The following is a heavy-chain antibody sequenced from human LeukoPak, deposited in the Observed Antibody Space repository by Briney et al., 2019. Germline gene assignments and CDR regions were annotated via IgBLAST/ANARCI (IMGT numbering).Heavy chain of an antibody. Sequence: GGSLRLSCAASGFTFSSYAMSWVRQAPGKGLEWVSAISGSGGSTYYADSVKGRFTISRDNSKNALYLQMNSLRAEDTAVYYCAKSLVFRTRVDYWGQGTLVTVSS. D-gene: IGHD2-8*01. CDR1: GFTFSSYA. CDR3: AKSLVFRTRVDY. V-gene: IGHV3-23*01. J-gene: IGHJ4*02. CDR2: ISGSGGST.